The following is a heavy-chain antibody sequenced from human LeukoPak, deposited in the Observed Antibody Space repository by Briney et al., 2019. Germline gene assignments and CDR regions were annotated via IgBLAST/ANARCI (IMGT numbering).Heavy chain of an antibody. CDR3: ARLWGSSGWYRLVPSLPYYYYYYMDV. D-gene: IGHD6-19*01. CDR1: GYSFTSYW. J-gene: IGHJ6*03. Sequence: GESLKISCKGSGYSFTSYWIGWMRQMPGKGLEWMGIIYPGDSDTRYSPSFQGQVTISADKSISTAYLQWSSLKASDTAMYYCARLWGSSGWYRLVPSLPYYYYYYMDVWGKGTTVTVSS. V-gene: IGHV5-51*01. CDR2: IYPGDSDT.